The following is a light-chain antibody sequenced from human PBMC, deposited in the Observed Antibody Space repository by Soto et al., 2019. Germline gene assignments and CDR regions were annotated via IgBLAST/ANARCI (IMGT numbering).Light chain of an antibody. J-gene: IGKJ1*01. CDR1: QSVLYSSNNKNY. Sequence: DIVMIQSPDSLAVSLGERATINCKSSQSVLYSSNNKNYLAWYQQKPGQPPKLLIYWASTRESGVPDRFSGSGSGTDFTRTISSLQAADVAVYYCQQYYSTPQTFGQGTKVEIK. CDR3: QQYYSTPQT. CDR2: WAS. V-gene: IGKV4-1*01.